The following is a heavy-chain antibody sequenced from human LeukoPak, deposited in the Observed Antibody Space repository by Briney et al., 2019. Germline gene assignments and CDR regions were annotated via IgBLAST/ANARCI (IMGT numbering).Heavy chain of an antibody. J-gene: IGHJ3*02. V-gene: IGHV5-51*01. CDR3: ARHHDKGVQRAFDI. CDR2: IYPGDSGT. D-gene: IGHD3-10*01. CDR1: GYTFSTYW. Sequence: GGSLKISCKGSGYTFSTYWIGWVRQVPGKGLEWMGIIYPGDSGTRDSPSFQGHVTMSADKSTAYLQWSSLKASDTGMYYCARHHDKGVQRAFDIWGQGTMVIVSS.